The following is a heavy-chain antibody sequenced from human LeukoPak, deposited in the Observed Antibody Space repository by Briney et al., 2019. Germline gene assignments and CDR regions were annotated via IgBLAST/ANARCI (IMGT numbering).Heavy chain of an antibody. CDR1: GFTFSSYT. J-gene: IGHJ4*02. Sequence: PGGSLRLSCAASGFTFSSYTMGWVRQAPGKGLEWVSAISGSGGRTYYADSVKGRFTISRDNSKNTLYLQMNSPRAEDTAVYYCAPGGPGYYFDYWGQGTLVTVSS. CDR3: APGGPGYYFDY. V-gene: IGHV3-23*01. D-gene: IGHD3-10*01. CDR2: ISGSGGRT.